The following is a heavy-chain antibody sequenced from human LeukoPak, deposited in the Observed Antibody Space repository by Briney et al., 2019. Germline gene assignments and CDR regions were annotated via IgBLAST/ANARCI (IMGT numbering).Heavy chain of an antibody. CDR2: INHSGST. V-gene: IGHV4-34*01. CDR3: ARGKGLRGFGVVISRYYYYMDV. J-gene: IGHJ6*03. Sequence: SETLSLTCAVYGGSFSGYYWSWIRQPPGKGLDWIGEINHSGSTNYNPSLKSRVTISVDTSKNQFSLKLSSVTAADTAVYYCARGKGLRGFGVVISRYYYYMDVWGKGTTVTVSS. CDR1: GGSFSGYY. D-gene: IGHD3-3*01.